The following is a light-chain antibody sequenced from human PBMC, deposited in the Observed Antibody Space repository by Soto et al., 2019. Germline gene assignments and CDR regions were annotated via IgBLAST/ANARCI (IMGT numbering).Light chain of an antibody. V-gene: IGKV1-5*03. Sequence: DIQMTQSPSTLSASVGDRVTITCRASQSINSWLAWYQQKPGKAPKLLIYKASTLESGVPSRFSGSGSGTEFTLTISSLQPDDFATYYCQQYNTYWTFAQGTKVDIK. CDR1: QSINSW. CDR2: KAS. CDR3: QQYNTYWT. J-gene: IGKJ1*01.